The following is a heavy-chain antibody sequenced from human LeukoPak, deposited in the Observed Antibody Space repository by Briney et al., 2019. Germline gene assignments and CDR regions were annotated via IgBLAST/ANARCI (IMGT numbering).Heavy chain of an antibody. J-gene: IGHJ5*02. Sequence: PGGSLRLSCAASGFTFSSYSMNWVRQAPGKGLELVSSISSSSSYIYYADSVKGRFTISRDNAKTSLYLQMNSLRAEDTAVYYCAREGAISSSGWFDPWGQGTLVTVSS. V-gene: IGHV3-21*01. CDR1: GFTFSSYS. CDR3: AREGAISSSGWFDP. CDR2: ISSSSSYI. D-gene: IGHD6-6*01.